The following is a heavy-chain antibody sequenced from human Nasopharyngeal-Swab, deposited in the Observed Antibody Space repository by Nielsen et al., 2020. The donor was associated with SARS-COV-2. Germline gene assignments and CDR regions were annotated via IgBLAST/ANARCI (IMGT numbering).Heavy chain of an antibody. Sequence: GESLKISCAASGFTFSSSAMSWVRQAPGKGMEWVSVISGSGGSARYADSVKGRFTISRDNSRNTLYLQMNSLRAEDTAVYYCAKALYVSEPTYFYHMDVWGKGTTVTVSS. V-gene: IGHV3-23*01. CDR2: ISGSGGSA. D-gene: IGHD3-16*01. CDR3: AKALYVSEPTYFYHMDV. CDR1: GFTFSSSA. J-gene: IGHJ6*03.